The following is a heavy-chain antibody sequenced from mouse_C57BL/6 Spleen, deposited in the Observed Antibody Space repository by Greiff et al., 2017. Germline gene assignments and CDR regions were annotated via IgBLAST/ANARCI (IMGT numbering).Heavy chain of an antibody. Sequence: VQLQQSGPELVKPGASVKIPCKASGYTFTDYNMDWVKQSHGKSLEWIGDINPNNGGTIYNQKFKGKATLTVEKSSSTAYMELRSLTSEDTAVYYCAREDGSSYAMDYWGQGTSVTVSS. D-gene: IGHD1-1*01. CDR2: INPNNGGT. CDR3: AREDGSSYAMDY. CDR1: GYTFTDYN. J-gene: IGHJ4*01. V-gene: IGHV1-18*01.